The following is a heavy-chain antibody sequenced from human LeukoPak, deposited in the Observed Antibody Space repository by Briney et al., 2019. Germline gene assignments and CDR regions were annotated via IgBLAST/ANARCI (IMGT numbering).Heavy chain of an antibody. CDR1: GFTFSNAW. Sequence: GGSLRLSCAASGFTFSNAWMSWVRQAPGKGLEWVGRIKSKTDGGTTDYAAPVKGRFTISRDDSKNTLYLQMNSLKTEDTAVYYCTTDAGVGATTEGFDYWGQGTLVTVSS. V-gene: IGHV3-15*01. CDR2: IKSKTDGGTT. J-gene: IGHJ4*02. CDR3: TTDAGVGATTEGFDY. D-gene: IGHD1-26*01.